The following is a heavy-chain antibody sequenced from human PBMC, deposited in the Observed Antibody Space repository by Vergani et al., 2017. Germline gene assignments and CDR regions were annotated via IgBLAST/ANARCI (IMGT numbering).Heavy chain of an antibody. J-gene: IGHJ4*02. CDR1: GGSFSGYY. CDR2: INHSGST. D-gene: IGHD3-10*01. CDR3: ARGGSGSYQN. Sequence: QVQLQQWGAGLLKPSETLSLTCAVYGGSFSGYYWSWIRQPPGKGLEWIGEINHSGSTNYNPSLKSRVTISVDTSKNQFSLKLSSVTAADTAVYYRARGGSGSYQNWGQGTLVTVSS. V-gene: IGHV4-34*01.